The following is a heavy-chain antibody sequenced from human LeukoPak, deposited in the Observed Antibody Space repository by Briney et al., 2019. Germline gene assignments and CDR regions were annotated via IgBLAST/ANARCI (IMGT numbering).Heavy chain of an antibody. Sequence: ASVKVSCKASGYTFTSYGISWVRQAPGQGLEWMRWISAYNGNTNYAQKLQGRVTMTTDTSTSTAYMELRSLRSDDTAVYYCARLLGGYSGYDQDYWGQGTLVTVSS. V-gene: IGHV1-18*01. CDR1: GYTFTSYG. CDR3: ARLLGGYSGYDQDY. CDR2: ISAYNGNT. J-gene: IGHJ4*02. D-gene: IGHD5-12*01.